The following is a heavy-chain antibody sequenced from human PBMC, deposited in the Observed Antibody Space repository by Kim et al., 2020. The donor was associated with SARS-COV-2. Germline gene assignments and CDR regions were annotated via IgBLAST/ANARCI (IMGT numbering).Heavy chain of an antibody. J-gene: IGHJ3*02. V-gene: IGHV1-18*01. CDR2: ISAYNGNT. D-gene: IGHD3-22*01. Sequence: ASVKVSCKASGYTFTSYGISWVRQAPGQGLEWMGWISAYNGNTNYAQKLQGRVTMTTDTSTSTAYMELRSLRSDDTAVYYCARGTYYYDSSGYRHDAFDIWGQGTMVTVSS. CDR1: GYTFTSYG. CDR3: ARGTYYYDSSGYRHDAFDI.